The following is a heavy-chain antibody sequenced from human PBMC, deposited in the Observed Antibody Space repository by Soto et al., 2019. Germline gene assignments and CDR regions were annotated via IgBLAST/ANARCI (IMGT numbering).Heavy chain of an antibody. J-gene: IGHJ3*01. V-gene: IGHV4-59*01. D-gene: IGHD2-15*01. CDR3: ARGTVFVVAANKYTDAFDF. CDR2: MYYIGST. CDR1: GGSISSYY. Sequence: QVQLQESGPGLAKPSETLSLTCTVSGGSISSYYWNWIRRSPGEALEGIGYMYYIGSTKYNPFLKSRLTISLDPSKNQFSLNLRSVTAADTGVYYCARGTVFVVAANKYTDAFDFWGQGTMVTVSS.